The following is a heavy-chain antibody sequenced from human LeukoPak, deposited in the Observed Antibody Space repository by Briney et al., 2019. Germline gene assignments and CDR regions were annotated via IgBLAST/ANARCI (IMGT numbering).Heavy chain of an antibody. CDR1: GFTFSSYA. CDR3: ARPASDRKYYFDY. CDR2: ISYDGSNK. Sequence: GGSLRLSCAASGFTFSSYAMHWVRQAPGKGLEWVAVISYDGSNKYYADSVKGRFTISRDNSKNTLYLQMNSLRAEDPAVYYCARPASDRKYYFDYWGQGTLVTVSS. V-gene: IGHV3-30-3*01. D-gene: IGHD1-14*01. J-gene: IGHJ4*02.